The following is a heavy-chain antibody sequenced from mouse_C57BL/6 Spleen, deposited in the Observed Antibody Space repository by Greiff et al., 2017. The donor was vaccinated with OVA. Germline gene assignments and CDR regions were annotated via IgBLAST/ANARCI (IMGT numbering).Heavy chain of an antibody. J-gene: IGHJ4*01. CDR2: IDPSDSYT. CDR1: GYTFTSYW. Sequence: QVQLQQPGAELVKPGASVKLSCKASGYTFTSYWMQWVKQRPGQGLEWIGEIDPSDSYTNYNQKFKGKATLTVDTSSSTAYMQLSSLTSEDSAVYYCARGELYWGQGTSVTVSS. V-gene: IGHV1-50*01. CDR3: ARGELY.